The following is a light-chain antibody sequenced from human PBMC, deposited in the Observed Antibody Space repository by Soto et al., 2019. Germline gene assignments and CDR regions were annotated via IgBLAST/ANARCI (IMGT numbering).Light chain of an antibody. Sequence: QSALTQPASVSGSPGQSITISCTGTSSDVGGYNYVSWYQQHPGKAPKLMIYHVSNRPSGVSNRFSGSKSGNTASLTISGLQPEDEADYYCSSYSSSSTLVVFGGGTQLTVL. V-gene: IGLV2-14*01. J-gene: IGLJ2*01. CDR1: SSDVGGYNY. CDR2: HVS. CDR3: SSYSSSSTLVV.